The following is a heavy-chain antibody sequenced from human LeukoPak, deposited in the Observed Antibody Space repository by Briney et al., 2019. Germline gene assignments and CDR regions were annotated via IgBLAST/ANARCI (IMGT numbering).Heavy chain of an antibody. CDR2: INHSGST. CDR3: ARGSNVVVVAATVVYYYGMDV. CDR1: GGSFGGYY. D-gene: IGHD2-15*01. J-gene: IGHJ6*02. V-gene: IGHV4-34*01. Sequence: SETLSLTCAVYGGSFGGYYWSWIRQPPGKGLEWIGEINHSGSTNYNPSLKSRVTISVDTSKNQFSLKLSSVTAADTAVYYCARGSNVVVVAATVVYYYGMDVWGQGTTVTVSS.